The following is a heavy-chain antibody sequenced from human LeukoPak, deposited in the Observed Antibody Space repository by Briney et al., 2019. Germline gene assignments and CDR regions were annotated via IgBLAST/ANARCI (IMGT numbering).Heavy chain of an antibody. CDR1: GFTFSSYD. CDR3: ARGNILTGYTY. CDR2: IGTAGDT. D-gene: IGHD3-9*01. J-gene: IGHJ4*02. Sequence: GGSLRLSCVASGFTFSSYDMHWVRQATAEGLEWVSAIGTAGDTYYAGSVKGRLTISRENAKNSLYLQMNSLRAGDTAVYYCARGNILTGYTYWGQGTLVTVSS. V-gene: IGHV3-13*01.